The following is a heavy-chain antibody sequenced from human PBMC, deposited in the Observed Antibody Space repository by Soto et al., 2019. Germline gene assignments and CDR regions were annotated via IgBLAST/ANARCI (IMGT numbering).Heavy chain of an antibody. D-gene: IGHD2-2*01. V-gene: IGHV3-23*01. CDR1: GFIFSNYA. CDR3: TKGTIVVAPFAIGFDY. CDR2: ISGSGGST. J-gene: IGHJ4*02. Sequence: GGSLRLSCAASGFIFSNYAMNWVRQAPGMGLEWVSGISGSGGSTYYADSVKGRFTISRDNSKNTLYLQMNSLRAEDRAVYYCTKGTIVVAPFAIGFDYWGQGTQVTVSS.